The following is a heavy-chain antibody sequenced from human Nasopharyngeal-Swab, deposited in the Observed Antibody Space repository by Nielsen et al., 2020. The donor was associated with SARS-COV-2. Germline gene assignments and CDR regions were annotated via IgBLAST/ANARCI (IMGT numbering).Heavy chain of an antibody. CDR2: INPKSGGT. V-gene: IGHV1-2*06. Sequence: ASVKVSCKASGYTFTVSYIHWVRQAPGQGLEWMGRINPKSGGTVYAQKFQGRVTMTGDTSISTAIMDLSSLTSDDTAVYYCARDLGSSSSTDNWGQGTLVTVSA. J-gene: IGHJ4*02. CDR1: GYTFTVSY. CDR3: ARDLGSSSSTDN. D-gene: IGHD6-6*01.